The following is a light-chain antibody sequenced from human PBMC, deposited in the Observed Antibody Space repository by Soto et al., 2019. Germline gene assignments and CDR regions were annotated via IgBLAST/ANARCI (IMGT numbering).Light chain of an antibody. CDR1: SSNIGSNT. CDR2: SNN. Sequence: QSVLTQPPSASGTPGQRVTISCSGSSSNIGSNTVNWYQQLPGTAPKLLIYSNNERPSGVPDRFSGSKSGTSASLAISGLQSEDEADFYCAAWDDSLTAYVIGTGAKVTVL. CDR3: AAWDDSLTAYV. V-gene: IGLV1-44*01. J-gene: IGLJ1*01.